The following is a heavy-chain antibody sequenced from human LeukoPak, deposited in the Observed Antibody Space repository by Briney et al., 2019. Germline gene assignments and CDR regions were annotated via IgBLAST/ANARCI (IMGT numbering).Heavy chain of an antibody. D-gene: IGHD3-3*01. Sequence: KPSETLSLTCTVSGGSISSSSYYWGWIRQPPGKGREWIGSIYYSGSTYYNPSLKSRVTISVDTSKNQFSLKLSSVTAADTAVYYCARLEYYDFWSGYFDYWGQGTLVTVSS. V-gene: IGHV4-39*01. CDR3: ARLEYYDFWSGYFDY. J-gene: IGHJ4*02. CDR2: IYYSGST. CDR1: GGSISSSSYY.